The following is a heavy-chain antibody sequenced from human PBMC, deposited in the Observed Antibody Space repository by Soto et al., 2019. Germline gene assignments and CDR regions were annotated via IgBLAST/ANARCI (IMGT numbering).Heavy chain of an antibody. CDR3: ARDLSPYSDYYDESTSETWFDP. J-gene: IGHJ5*02. Sequence: GGSLRLSCAASGFTFSDYYMSWLRQPPGKGLEWVSYISKSGSIIHFADSVKGRFAISRDNAKNTLYLQMSRLRAEDTALYYCARDLSPYSDYYDESTSETWFDPWGQGTLVTVSS. CDR1: GFTFSDYY. D-gene: IGHD3-16*01. CDR2: ISKSGSII. V-gene: IGHV3-11*01.